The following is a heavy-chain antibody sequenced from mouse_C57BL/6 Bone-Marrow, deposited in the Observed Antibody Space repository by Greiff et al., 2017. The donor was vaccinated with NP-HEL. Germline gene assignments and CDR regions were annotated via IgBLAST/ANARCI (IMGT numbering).Heavy chain of an antibody. J-gene: IGHJ2*01. V-gene: IGHV1-42*01. D-gene: IGHD2-1*01. CDR1: GYSFTGYY. CDR2: INPSTGGT. CDR3: ARMDGNYDY. Sequence: VQLKESGPELVKPGASVKISCKASGYSFTGYYMNWVKQSPEKSLEWIGEINPSTGGTTYNQKFKAKATLTVDKSSSTAYMQLKSLTSEDSAVYYCARMDGNYDYWGQGTTLTVSS.